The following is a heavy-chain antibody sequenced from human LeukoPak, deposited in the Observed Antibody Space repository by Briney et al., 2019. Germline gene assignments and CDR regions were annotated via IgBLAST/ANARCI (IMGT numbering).Heavy chain of an antibody. V-gene: IGHV4-34*01. CDR1: GGSLSGYY. CDR2: INDSGST. Sequence: PSETLSPTCAVYGGSLSGYYWSWIRQPPGKGLEWIGEINDSGSTNYNPSLKSRVTISVDTSKNQFSLKLSSVTAADTAVYYCARGPFGGVIEYYFDYWGQGTLVTVSS. J-gene: IGHJ4*02. CDR3: ARGPFGGVIEYYFDY. D-gene: IGHD3-16*02.